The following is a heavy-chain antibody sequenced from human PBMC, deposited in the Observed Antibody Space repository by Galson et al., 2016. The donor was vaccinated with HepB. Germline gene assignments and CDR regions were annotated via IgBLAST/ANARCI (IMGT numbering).Heavy chain of an antibody. CDR1: GFTFSTYG. CDR2: IWNDGSNK. D-gene: IGHD6-13*01. V-gene: IGHV3-33*06. Sequence: SLRLSCAASGFTFSTYGMHWVRQAPGKGLEWVAVIWNDGSNKYYTDSVKGRFTISRDNSKNPLYLQMKSLRPEDTAIYYCAKAMAAARTNWFDPWGQGVLVTVSS. CDR3: AKAMAAARTNWFDP. J-gene: IGHJ5*02.